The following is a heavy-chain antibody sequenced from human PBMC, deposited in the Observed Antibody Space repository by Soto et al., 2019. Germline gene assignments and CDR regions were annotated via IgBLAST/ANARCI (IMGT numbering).Heavy chain of an antibody. Sequence: GGSLRLSCAASGFTFSSFAMSWVRQAPGKGLEWVSAISGSGGSTYYADSVKGRFTISRDNSKNTLFLQMNSLRAEDTAVYYCAKPPEDIAPTGRTLYYYYGLDVWGQGTTVTVSS. V-gene: IGHV3-23*01. D-gene: IGHD6-13*01. CDR1: GFTFSSFA. CDR3: AKPPEDIAPTGRTLYYYYGLDV. CDR2: ISGSGGST. J-gene: IGHJ6*02.